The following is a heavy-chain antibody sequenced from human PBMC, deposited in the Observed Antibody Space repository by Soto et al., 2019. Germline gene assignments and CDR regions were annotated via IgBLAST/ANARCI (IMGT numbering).Heavy chain of an antibody. CDR3: ARAVMTTVPASYYYGMDV. Sequence: QVQLVQSGAEVKKPGSSVTVSCKASGGTFSSYAISWVRQAPGQGLEWMGRIIPFIGTANYAQKLQGRVTITGDAFTSTAYMDLTSLRSEDTAVYYCARAVMTTVPASYYYGMDVWGQGTTVTVSS. CDR2: IIPFIGTA. D-gene: IGHD4-4*01. CDR1: GGTFSSYA. V-gene: IGHV1-69*18. J-gene: IGHJ6*02.